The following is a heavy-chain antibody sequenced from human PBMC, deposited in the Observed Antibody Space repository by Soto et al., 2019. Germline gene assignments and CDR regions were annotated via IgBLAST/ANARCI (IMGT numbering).Heavy chain of an antibody. CDR3: ARDRVDFWSGYYPYYYYGMDV. V-gene: IGHV1-2*04. CDR1: GGTFSSYA. J-gene: IGHJ6*02. D-gene: IGHD3-3*01. Sequence: ASVKVSCKASGGTFSSYAISWVRQAPGQGLEWMGWINPNSGGTNYAQKFQGWVTMTRDTSISTAYMELSRLRSDDTAVYYCARDRVDFWSGYYPYYYYGMDVWGQGTTVTVSS. CDR2: INPNSGGT.